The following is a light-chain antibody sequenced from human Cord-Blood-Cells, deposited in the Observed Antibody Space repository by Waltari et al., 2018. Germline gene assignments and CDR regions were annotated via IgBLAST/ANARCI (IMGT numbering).Light chain of an antibody. Sequence: EIVLTQSPATLSLSPGERATLSCRASQSVSRYLAWYQQKPGQAPRLLIYDASNRATGIPARFSGSGSGTDFTLTISSLEPEDFAVYYCQQRSNWHTFGQGTKVEIK. CDR2: DAS. CDR3: QQRSNWHT. CDR1: QSVSRY. V-gene: IGKV3-11*01. J-gene: IGKJ1*01.